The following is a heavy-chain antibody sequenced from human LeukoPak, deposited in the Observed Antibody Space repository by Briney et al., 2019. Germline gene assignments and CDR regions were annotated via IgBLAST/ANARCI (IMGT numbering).Heavy chain of an antibody. CDR2: IYYSGST. J-gene: IGHJ5*02. D-gene: IGHD3-9*01. CDR1: GGSISSSSYY. V-gene: IGHV4-39*06. CDR3: ARGTIRYFDWLPQNNWFDP. Sequence: SETLSLTCTVSGGSISSSSYYWGWIRQPPGKGLEWIGSIYYSGSTYYNPSLKSRVTISVDTSKNQFPLKLSSVTAADTAVYYCARGTIRYFDWLPQNNWFDPWGQGTLVTVSS.